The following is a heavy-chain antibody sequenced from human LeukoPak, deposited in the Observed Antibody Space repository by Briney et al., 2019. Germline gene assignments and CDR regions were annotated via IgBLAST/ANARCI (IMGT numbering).Heavy chain of an antibody. CDR3: AKDVVTTAGRGENYFDY. CDR2: ISWDGGST. CDR1: GFTFDDYA. V-gene: IGHV3-43D*03. J-gene: IGHJ4*02. D-gene: IGHD6-13*01. Sequence: GGSLRLSCAASGFTFDDYAMHWVRQAPGKGLEWVSLISWDGGSTYYADSVKGRFTISRDNSKNSLYLQMNSLRAEDTALYYCAKDVVTTAGRGENYFDYWGQGTLVTVSS.